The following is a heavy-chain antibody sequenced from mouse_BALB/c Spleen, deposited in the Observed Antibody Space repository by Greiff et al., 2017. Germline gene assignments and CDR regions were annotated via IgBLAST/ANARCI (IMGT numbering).Heavy chain of an antibody. J-gene: IGHJ4*01. CDR2: ISSGSSTI. CDR1: GFTFSSFG. Sequence: DVMLVESGGGLVQPGGSRKLSCAASGFTFSSFGMHWVRQAPEKGLEWVAYISSGSSTIYYADTVKGRFTISRDNPKNTLFLQMTSLRSEDTAMYYCARSGNGYLYAMDYWGQGTSVTVSS. D-gene: IGHD2-2*01. CDR3: ARSGNGYLYAMDY. V-gene: IGHV5-17*02.